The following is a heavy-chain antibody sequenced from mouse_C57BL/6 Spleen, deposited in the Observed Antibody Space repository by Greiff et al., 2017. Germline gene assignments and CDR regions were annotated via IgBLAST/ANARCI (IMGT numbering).Heavy chain of an antibody. CDR2: IYPGDGDT. CDR1: GYAFSSSW. CDR3: AARYYYGSSYGYFDV. J-gene: IGHJ1*03. V-gene: IGHV1-82*01. D-gene: IGHD1-1*01. Sequence: QVQLQQSGPELVKPGASVKISCKASGYAFSSSWMNWVKQRPGKGLEWIGRIYPGDGDTNYNGKFKGKATLTADKSSSTAYMQLSSLTSEDSAVYFCAARYYYGSSYGYFDVWGTGTTVTVSS.